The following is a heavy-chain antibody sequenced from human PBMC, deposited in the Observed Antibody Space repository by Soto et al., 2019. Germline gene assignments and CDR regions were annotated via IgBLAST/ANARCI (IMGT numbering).Heavy chain of an antibody. J-gene: IGHJ4*02. CDR3: ASSGQQLGSAYYFDY. CDR1: GYTFTSYG. V-gene: IGHV1-18*01. CDR2: ISAYNGNT. Sequence: QVPLVQSGAEVKKPGASVKVSCKASGYTFTSYGISWVRQAPGQGLEWMGWISAYNGNTDYAQKLQGRVTMTTDTSTSTAYSELRSLRSDDTAVYYCASSGQQLGSAYYFDYWGQGTLVTVSS. D-gene: IGHD6-6*01.